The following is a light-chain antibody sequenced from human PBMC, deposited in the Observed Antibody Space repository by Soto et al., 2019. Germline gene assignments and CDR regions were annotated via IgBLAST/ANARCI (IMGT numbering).Light chain of an antibody. J-gene: IGKJ1*01. Sequence: EVVLTQSPDTLSVSPVEGATLSGMASQSVSSKLAWYQQKPGQAPRLLIYGASTRATGIPDRFSGSGSGTEFTLTISNVRPEDFAVYYCQQYRSWPRTFGQGTKVDIK. CDR3: QQYRSWPRT. CDR2: GAS. V-gene: IGKV3D-15*01. CDR1: QSVSSK.